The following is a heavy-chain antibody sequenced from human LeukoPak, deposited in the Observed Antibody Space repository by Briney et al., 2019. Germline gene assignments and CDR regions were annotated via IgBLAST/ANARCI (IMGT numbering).Heavy chain of an antibody. Sequence: ASVKVSCKASGYTFTSYGISWVRQAPGQGLEWMGWISAYNGNTNYAQKLQGRVTMTTDTSTSTAYMELRSLRSDDTAVYYCARVLTMVRGVITQYYYYGMDVWGQGTTVTVSS. CDR1: GYTFTSYG. J-gene: IGHJ6*02. CDR2: ISAYNGNT. CDR3: ARVLTMVRGVITQYYYYGMDV. V-gene: IGHV1-18*01. D-gene: IGHD3-10*01.